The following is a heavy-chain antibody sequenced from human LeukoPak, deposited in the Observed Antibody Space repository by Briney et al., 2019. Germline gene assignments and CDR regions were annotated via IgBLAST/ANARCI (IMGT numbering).Heavy chain of an antibody. V-gene: IGHV4-39*01. CDR2: VYYTGST. D-gene: IGHD5-18*01. CDR1: GVSISSSSYY. CDR3: ARHDVDTAFDI. Sequence: SETLSLTCTVSGVSISSSSYYWGWIRQPPGKVLEWIASVYYTGSTYYNPSLNSRVTVSVATSKNQFSPKLSSVTAADTAVYCCARHDVDTAFDIWGQGKMVTVSS. J-gene: IGHJ3*02.